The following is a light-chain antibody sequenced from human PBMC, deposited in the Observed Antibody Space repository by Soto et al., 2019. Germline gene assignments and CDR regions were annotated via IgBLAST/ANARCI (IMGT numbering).Light chain of an antibody. Sequence: QSALTQPASVSGSPGQSITISCTGTSSDVGTRNFVSWYQQHPGKAPKLMIYQVTNRPSGVSNRFSGSKSGNTASLTISGLQAEEEADYYCSSYTDSTNYVFGTGTKATVL. V-gene: IGLV2-14*01. J-gene: IGLJ1*01. CDR2: QVT. CDR3: SSYTDSTNYV. CDR1: SSDVGTRNF.